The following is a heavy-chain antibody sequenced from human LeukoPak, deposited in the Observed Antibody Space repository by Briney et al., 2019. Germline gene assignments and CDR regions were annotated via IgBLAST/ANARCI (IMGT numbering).Heavy chain of an antibody. V-gene: IGHV6-1*01. CDR2: TYYRSKWYN. J-gene: IGHJ4*02. D-gene: IGHD6-19*01. Sequence: SQTLSLTCAISGDSVSSNSAAWNWIRQSPSRGLEWLGRTYYRSKWYNDYAVSVKSRVTINPDTSKNQFSLQLNSVTPEDTAVYYCARGRVGAVAGSVGDDESIFDYWGQGTLVTVSS. CDR3: ARGRVGAVAGSVGDDESIFDY. CDR1: GDSVSSNSAA.